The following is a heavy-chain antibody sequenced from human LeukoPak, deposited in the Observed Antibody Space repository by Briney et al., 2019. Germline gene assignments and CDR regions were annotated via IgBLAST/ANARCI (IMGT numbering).Heavy chain of an antibody. J-gene: IGHJ4*02. CDR1: GGSISTYF. CDR2: VYYGGST. V-gene: IGHV4-59*01. CDR3: ARGEYTMAFDY. D-gene: IGHD3-10*01. Sequence: PSETLSLTCTVSGGSISTYFWSWIRQPPGKGLEWIGYVYYGGSTNYNPSLKSRVTISVDTSKNQFSLKLSSVTAADTAVYYCARGEYTMAFDYWGQGTLVTVSS.